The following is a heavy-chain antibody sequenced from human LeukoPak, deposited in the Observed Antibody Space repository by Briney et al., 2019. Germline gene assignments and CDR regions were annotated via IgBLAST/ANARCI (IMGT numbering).Heavy chain of an antibody. CDR2: IIPILGIA. D-gene: IGHD3-9*01. CDR3: ARGPRPYYDILTGDYYFDY. V-gene: IGHV1-69*04. J-gene: IGHJ4*02. Sequence: GASVKVSCKASGGTFSSYAISRVRQAPGQGLEWMGRIIPILGIANYAQKFQGRVTITADKSTSTAYMELSSLRSEDTAVYHCARGPRPYYDILTGDYYFDYWGQGTLVTVSS. CDR1: GGTFSSYA.